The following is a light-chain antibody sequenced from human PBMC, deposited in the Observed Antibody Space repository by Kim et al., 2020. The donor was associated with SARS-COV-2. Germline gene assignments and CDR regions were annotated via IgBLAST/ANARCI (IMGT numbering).Light chain of an antibody. CDR3: KCRGSGDNVV. Sequence: SSELTQDPAVSVALGQTVRITCQGDSLRSYYATWYQQKPRQAPVLVIYGRNNRPSGIPDRFSASTSGNTASLTITGAQAEDEADFYCKCRGSGDNVVFGG. CDR1: SLRSYY. V-gene: IGLV3-19*01. CDR2: GRN. J-gene: IGLJ2*01.